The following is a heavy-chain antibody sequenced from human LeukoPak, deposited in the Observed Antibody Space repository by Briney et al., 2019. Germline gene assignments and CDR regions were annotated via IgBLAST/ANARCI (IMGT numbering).Heavy chain of an antibody. CDR2: IYYSGST. V-gene: IGHV4-39*02. D-gene: IGHD3-3*01. CDR3: ARDFRRTDYYDFWSGYPKGHIDY. Sequence: PSETLSLTCTVSGGSISSSSYYWGWIRQPPGKGLEWNGSIYYSGSTYYNPSLKSRVTISVDTSKNQFSLKLSSVTAADTAVYYCARDFRRTDYYDFWSGYPKGHIDYWGQGTLVTVSS. J-gene: IGHJ4*02. CDR1: GGSISSSSYY.